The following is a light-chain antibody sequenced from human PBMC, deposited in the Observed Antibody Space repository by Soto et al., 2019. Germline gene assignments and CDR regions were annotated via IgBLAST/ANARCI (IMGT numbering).Light chain of an antibody. V-gene: IGKV3-20*01. CDR2: GAS. CDR3: QQYGSSPPIT. CDR1: QSVSSNY. Sequence: EIVLTQSPGTLSLSPGERPTLSCKASQSVSSNYLAWYQQKPGQAPRLLIYGASTMATGLPDRFSGSGSGTDFTLTISRLEPEDFAVYYCQQYGSSPPITFGQGTRLEIK. J-gene: IGKJ5*01.